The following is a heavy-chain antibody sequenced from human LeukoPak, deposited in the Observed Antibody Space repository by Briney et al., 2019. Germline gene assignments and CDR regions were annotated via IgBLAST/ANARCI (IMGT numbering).Heavy chain of an antibody. D-gene: IGHD5-12*01. Sequence: SETLSLTCTVSGASVSSYYWSWIRQPPGKGPEWIGYFSYSGSTNYNPSLKSRVTISVDTSKNQFSLNLSSVTAADTAVYYCARGPLDSGYTSFDYWGQGTLVSVAS. J-gene: IGHJ4*02. V-gene: IGHV4-59*02. CDR3: ARGPLDSGYTSFDY. CDR2: FSYSGST. CDR1: GASVSSYY.